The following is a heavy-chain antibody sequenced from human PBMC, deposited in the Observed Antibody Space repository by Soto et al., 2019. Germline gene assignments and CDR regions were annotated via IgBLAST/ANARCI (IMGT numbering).Heavy chain of an antibody. Sequence: SETLSLTCTVSGGSISTYYWSWIRQPPGKGLEWIGYIYYSGSTSYNPYLKSRVTISVDTSKNQFSLKLRSVTAADTAVYYCASDRSSGWDQGYGMDVWGQGSTVTVSS. CDR2: IYYSGST. CDR3: ASDRSSGWDQGYGMDV. D-gene: IGHD6-19*01. V-gene: IGHV4-59*01. CDR1: GGSISTYY. J-gene: IGHJ6*02.